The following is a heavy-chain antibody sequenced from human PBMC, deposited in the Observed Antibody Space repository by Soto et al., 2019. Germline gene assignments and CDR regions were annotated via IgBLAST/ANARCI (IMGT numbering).Heavy chain of an antibody. CDR1: GFTFSSYA. CDR2: ISGSDGST. D-gene: IGHD6-19*01. Sequence: EVQLLESGGGLVQPGGSLRLSCAASGFTFSSYAMSWVRQAPRKGLEWVSTISGSDGSTYYADSVKGRFTISRDNSKNTLYLQMNSLRAEDTAVYYCAKEYSSGWYYFDYWGQGTLVTVSS. V-gene: IGHV3-23*01. CDR3: AKEYSSGWYYFDY. J-gene: IGHJ4*02.